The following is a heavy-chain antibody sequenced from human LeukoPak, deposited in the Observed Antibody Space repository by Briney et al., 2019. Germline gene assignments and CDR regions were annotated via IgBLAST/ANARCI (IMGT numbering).Heavy chain of an antibody. CDR2: ISGYTGNT. D-gene: IGHD3-22*01. CDR1: VYTFTSYG. V-gene: IGHV1-18*01. J-gene: IGHJ4*02. Sequence: GASVKVSCKASVYTFTSYGISWVRQAPGQGLEWMGWISGYTGNTNYAHKLQGRVTMTTDTSTSTAYMELRSLRSDDTAVYYCARVDYYDSSGPRYYFDYWGQGTLVTVSS. CDR3: ARVDYYDSSGPRYYFDY.